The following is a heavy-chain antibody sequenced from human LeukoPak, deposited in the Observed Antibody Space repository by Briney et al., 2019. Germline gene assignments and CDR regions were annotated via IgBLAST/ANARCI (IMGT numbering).Heavy chain of an antibody. CDR2: ISGSGGST. J-gene: IGHJ4*02. Sequence: GGSLRLSCAASGFTFSSNAMSWVRQAPGKGLEWVSAISGSGGSTYYADSVKGRFTISRDNSKNTPYLQMNSLRAEDTAVYHCAKYAPYVEMAPLVKAYFFDYCGRGTLVTVSS. CDR3: AKYAPYVEMAPLVKAYFFDY. D-gene: IGHD5-24*01. V-gene: IGHV3-23*01. CDR1: GFTFSSNA.